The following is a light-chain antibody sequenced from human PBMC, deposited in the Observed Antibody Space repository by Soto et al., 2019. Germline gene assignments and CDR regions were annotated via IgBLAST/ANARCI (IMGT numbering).Light chain of an antibody. V-gene: IGLV2-23*02. CDR3: SSSGGGTTFYV. CDR2: DVS. CDR1: SNDVGKYNH. Sequence: QSVLTQAASVSGSPGQSLTISCTGTSNDVGKYNHVSWYQHHAGKAPKLILYDVSQWPSGASRRFSGSKSGNTASLTIYRLQPEDEADYYCSSSGGGTTFYVFGTGTKVTVL. J-gene: IGLJ1*01.